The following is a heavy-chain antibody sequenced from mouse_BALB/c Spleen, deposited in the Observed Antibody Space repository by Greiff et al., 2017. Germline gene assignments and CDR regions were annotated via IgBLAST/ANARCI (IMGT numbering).Heavy chain of an antibody. CDR1: GFTFSSFG. D-gene: IGHD1-1*01. J-gene: IGHJ4*01. V-gene: IGHV5-17*02. Sequence: EVKVEESGGGLVQPGGSRTLSCAASGFTFSSFGMHWVRQAPEKGLEWVAYISSGSSTIYYADTVKGRFTISIDNPKNTLFLQMISLRTEDTTMYNGARSRNYDGSGSWAMDYWGQGTSVTVSS. CDR2: ISSGSSTI. CDR3: ARSRNYDGSGSWAMDY.